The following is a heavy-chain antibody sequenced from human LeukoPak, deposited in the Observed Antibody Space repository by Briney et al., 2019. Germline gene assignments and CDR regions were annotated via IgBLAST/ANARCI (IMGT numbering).Heavy chain of an antibody. D-gene: IGHD3-22*01. CDR3: ARAHPKYYYDRLAGGGFDY. J-gene: IGHJ4*02. CDR1: GGTFSGYY. V-gene: IGHV4-34*01. Sequence: SETLSLTCAVYGGTFSGYYWSWIRQPPGKGLEWIGEINHGESTNYNPSLKSRVTISVDTSKNQFSLKLSSVTAADTAVYYCARAHPKYYYDRLAGGGFDYWGQGTLVTVSS. CDR2: INHGEST.